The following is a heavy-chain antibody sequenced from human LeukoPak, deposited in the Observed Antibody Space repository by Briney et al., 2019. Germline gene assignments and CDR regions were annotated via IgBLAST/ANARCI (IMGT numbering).Heavy chain of an antibody. CDR3: ARGAKYQLLLNWFDP. CDR1: GGSFSGYY. CDR2: INHSGST. Sequence: SETLSLTCAVYGGSFSGYYWSWIRQPPGKGLEWIGEINHSGSTNYNPSLKSRVTISVDTSKNQFSLKLSSVTAADTAVYYCARGAKYQLLLNWFDPWGQGTLVTVSS. J-gene: IGHJ5*02. V-gene: IGHV4-34*01. D-gene: IGHD2-2*01.